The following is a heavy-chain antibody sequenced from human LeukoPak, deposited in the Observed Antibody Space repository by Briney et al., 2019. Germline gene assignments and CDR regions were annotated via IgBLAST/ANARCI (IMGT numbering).Heavy chain of an antibody. CDR3: ATYSSPRFNMAFDI. V-gene: IGHV1-2*02. J-gene: IGHJ3*02. CDR2: INPNSGGT. Sequence: GASVKVSCKASGYTFTGYYMHWVRQAPGQGLEWMGWINPNSGGTNYAQIFQGRVTMTRDTSISTAYMDLSRLTSDDTAIYYCATYSSPRFNMAFDIWGQGTMVTVSS. CDR1: GYTFTGYY. D-gene: IGHD3-22*01.